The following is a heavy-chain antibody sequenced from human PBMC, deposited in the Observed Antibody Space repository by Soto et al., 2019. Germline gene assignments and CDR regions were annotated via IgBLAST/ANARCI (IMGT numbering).Heavy chain of an antibody. CDR1: DVPIVNFL. V-gene: IGHV3-74*03. J-gene: IGHJ5*02. D-gene: IGHD1-26*01. CDR2: IGPDGTDI. Sequence: GPLSHSCSVADVPIVNFLIHLVSQAPGKGLEWVSHIGPDGTDIVYADSVKGRFIISRDNARNTVYLQMNSLEAEDTAVYYCAKLPWEVAPAWGQGTLVNVAS. CDR3: AKLPWEVAPA.